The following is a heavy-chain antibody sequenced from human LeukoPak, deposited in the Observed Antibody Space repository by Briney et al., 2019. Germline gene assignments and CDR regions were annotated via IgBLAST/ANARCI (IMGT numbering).Heavy chain of an antibody. CDR1: GFTFSDYY. Sequence: GGSLRLSCAASGFTFSDYYMSWIRQAPGKGRECVSYISSSSSYTNYADSVKGRFTISRDNAKNSLYLQMNSLRAEDTAVYYCARVICGGDCYWPTYFDYWGQGTLVTVSS. CDR2: ISSSSSYT. CDR3: ARVICGGDCYWPTYFDY. J-gene: IGHJ4*02. V-gene: IGHV3-11*05. D-gene: IGHD2-21*02.